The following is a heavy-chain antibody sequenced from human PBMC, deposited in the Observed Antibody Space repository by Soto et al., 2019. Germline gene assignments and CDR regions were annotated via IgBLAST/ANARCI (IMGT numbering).Heavy chain of an antibody. CDR2: ISWKSGTV. CDR3: AKGIKKSQLLNWFDP. D-gene: IGHD1-1*01. J-gene: IGHJ5*02. CDR1: GFTFEKYA. Sequence: EVQLVESGGGLVQPGRSLRLSCAASGFTFEKYAMHWVRQVPGKGLEWVSGISWKSGTVAYADSVKGRFTISRDDAKNSLYLQMDSLRPDDTALYYCAKGIKKSQLLNWFDPWGQGTLVTVSS. V-gene: IGHV3-9*01.